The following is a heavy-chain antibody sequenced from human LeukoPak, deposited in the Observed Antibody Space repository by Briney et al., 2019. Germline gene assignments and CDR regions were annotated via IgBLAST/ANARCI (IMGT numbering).Heavy chain of an antibody. Sequence: ASVTVSCTASGYTFSSYEINWVRQAPGHGLEWMGWMNPNSGNTGYAQKFQGRVTVTRNTSISTAYMELSSLRSEDTAVYYCARSDLCDYWGQGTLVTVSS. CDR3: ARSDLCDY. V-gene: IGHV1-8*01. D-gene: IGHD2-21*02. J-gene: IGHJ4*02. CDR1: GYTFSSYE. CDR2: MNPNSGNT.